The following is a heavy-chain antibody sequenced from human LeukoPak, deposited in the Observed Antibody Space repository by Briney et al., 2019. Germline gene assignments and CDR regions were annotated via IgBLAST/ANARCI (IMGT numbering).Heavy chain of an antibody. D-gene: IGHD3-22*01. Sequence: SCKVSGYTLTELSMHWVRQAPGKGLEWVSAISGSGGSTYYADSVKGRFTISRDNSKNTLYLQMNSLRAEDTAVYYCAKDRKTYYYDSSGYYYDYWGQGTLVTVSS. J-gene: IGHJ4*02. CDR1: GYTLTELS. V-gene: IGHV3-23*01. CDR2: ISGSGGST. CDR3: AKDRKTYYYDSSGYYYDY.